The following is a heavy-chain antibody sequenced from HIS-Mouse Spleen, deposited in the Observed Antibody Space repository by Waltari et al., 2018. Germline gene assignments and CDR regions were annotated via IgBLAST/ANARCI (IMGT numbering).Heavy chain of an antibody. D-gene: IGHD6-13*01. CDR3: AREIPYSSSWYDWYFDL. V-gene: IGHV4-39*07. CDR1: GGSISSSSYY. Sequence: QLQLQESGPGLVKASETLSLTCTVPGGSISSSSYYWGWIRQPPGKVLEWIGSIYYSGSTYYNPSLKSRVTISVDTSKNQFSLKLSSVTAADTAVYYCAREIPYSSSWYDWYFDLWGRGTLVTVSS. CDR2: IYYSGST. J-gene: IGHJ2*01.